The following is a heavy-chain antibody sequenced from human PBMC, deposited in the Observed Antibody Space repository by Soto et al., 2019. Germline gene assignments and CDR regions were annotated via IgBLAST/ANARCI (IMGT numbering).Heavy chain of an antibody. CDR1: GYTFTSYD. V-gene: IGHV1-8*01. CDR3: ARGITGTDINWFDP. CDR2: MNPNSGNT. D-gene: IGHD1-20*01. Sequence: GASVKVSCKASGYTFTSYDINWVRQATGQGLEWMGWMNPNSGNTGYAQKFQGRVTMTRNTSISTAYMELSSLRSEDTAVYYCARGITGTDINWFDPWGKGTLVTVSS. J-gene: IGHJ5*02.